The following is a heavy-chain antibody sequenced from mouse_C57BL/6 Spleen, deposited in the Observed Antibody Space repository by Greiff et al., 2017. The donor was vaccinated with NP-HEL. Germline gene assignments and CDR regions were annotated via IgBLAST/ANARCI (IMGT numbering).Heavy chain of an antibody. J-gene: IGHJ1*03. CDR1: GYTFTSYW. D-gene: IGHD1-1*01. CDR3: ARGLGITTVVERDWYFDV. Sequence: QFQLQQPGAELVKPGASVKMSCKASGYTFTSYWITWVKQRPGQGLEWIGDIYPGSGSTNYNEKFKSKATLTVDTSSSTAYMQLSSLTSEDSAVYYCARGLGITTVVERDWYFDVWGTGTTVTVSS. CDR2: IYPGSGST. V-gene: IGHV1-55*01.